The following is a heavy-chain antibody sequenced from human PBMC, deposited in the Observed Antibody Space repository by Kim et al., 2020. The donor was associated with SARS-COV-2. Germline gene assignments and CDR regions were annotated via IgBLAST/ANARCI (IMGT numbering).Heavy chain of an antibody. CDR3: AKGRVAAAGYFDY. V-gene: IGHV3-30*18. D-gene: IGHD6-13*01. CDR1: GFTFSSYG. CDR2: ISYDGSNK. Sequence: GGSLRLSCAASGFTFSSYGMHWVRQAPGKGLEWVAVISYDGSNKYYADSVKGRFTISRDNSKNTLYLQMNSLRAEDTAVYYCAKGRVAAAGYFDYWGQGTLVTVSS. J-gene: IGHJ4*02.